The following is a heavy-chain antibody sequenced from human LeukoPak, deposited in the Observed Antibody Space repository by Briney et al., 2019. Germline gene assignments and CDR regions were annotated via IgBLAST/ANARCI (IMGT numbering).Heavy chain of an antibody. Sequence: PGGSLRLSCAASGFTFSSYGMHWVRQAPGKGLEWVAVISYDGSNKYYADSVKGRFTISRDNSKNTLYLQMNSLRAEDTAVYYCAKIGYERPYYDFWSGYYAFSGWTHNPYYFDYWGQGTLVTVSS. V-gene: IGHV3-30*18. CDR1: GFTFSSYG. CDR2: ISYDGSNK. CDR3: AKIGYERPYYDFWSGYYAFSGWTHNPYYFDY. D-gene: IGHD3-3*01. J-gene: IGHJ4*02.